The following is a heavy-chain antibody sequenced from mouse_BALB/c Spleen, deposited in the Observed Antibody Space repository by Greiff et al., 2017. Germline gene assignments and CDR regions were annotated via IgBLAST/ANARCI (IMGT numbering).Heavy chain of an antibody. CDR1: GYTFTSFD. CDR3: AKEGDGYYSSMDY. Sequence: QVQLKQSGPELVKPGALVKISCKASGYTFTSFDIHWVKQRPGQGLEWIGLIYTGDGSTKYNEKFKGKATLTVDKSSSTAYMQISSLTSENSAVYFGAKEGDGYYSSMDYWGQGTSVTVSS. V-gene: IGHV1S56*01. J-gene: IGHJ4*01. CDR2: IYTGDGST. D-gene: IGHD2-3*01.